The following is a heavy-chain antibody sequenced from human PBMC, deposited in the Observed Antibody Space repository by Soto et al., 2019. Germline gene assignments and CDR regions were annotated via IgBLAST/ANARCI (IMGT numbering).Heavy chain of an antibody. CDR2: ISGSGGST. D-gene: IGHD3-10*01. CDR3: AKDLTDYYGSGDYYYAMDV. Sequence: EVQLLESGGGLVQPGGSLRLSCAASGFTFSSYAMSWVRQAPGKGLEWVSAISGSGGSTYYADSVQGRFTISRDNSKNTLDLQMTSLRAEDTAVYYCAKDLTDYYGSGDYYYAMDVWGQGTTVTVSS. J-gene: IGHJ6*01. V-gene: IGHV3-23*01. CDR1: GFTFSSYA.